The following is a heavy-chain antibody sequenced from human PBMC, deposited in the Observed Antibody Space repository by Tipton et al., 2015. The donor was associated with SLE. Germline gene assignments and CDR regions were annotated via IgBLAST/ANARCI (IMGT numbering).Heavy chain of an antibody. D-gene: IGHD3-10*01. CDR2: MNPNSGNT. Sequence: QSGAEVKKPGASVKVSCKASGYTFTSYDINWVRQATGQGLEWMGWMNPNSGNTGYAQKFQGRVTMSRNTSISTAYMELSSLRSEDTAVYYCAGETMVRGVMAYWGQGILVTVSS. J-gene: IGHJ4*02. V-gene: IGHV1-8*02. CDR3: AGETMVRGVMAY. CDR1: GYTFTSYD.